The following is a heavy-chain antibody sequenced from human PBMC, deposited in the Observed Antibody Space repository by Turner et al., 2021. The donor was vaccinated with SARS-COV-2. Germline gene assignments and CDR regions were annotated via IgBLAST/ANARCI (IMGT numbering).Heavy chain of an antibody. D-gene: IGHD3-10*01. V-gene: IGHV3-30-3*01. CDR1: GFSFSRYA. Sequence: QVQPVEYGGCVFQPGGSLKLSCAASGFSFSRYAKHWVRQAPGKGLEWVAFISYDGSKKYYADSVKGRFTISRDNSKNTLYLQMNSLRAEDTAVDYCAREMAAHYGSGSYYSAPFDYWGQGTLVTVSS. CDR2: ISYDGSKK. CDR3: AREMAAHYGSGSYYSAPFDY. J-gene: IGHJ4*02.